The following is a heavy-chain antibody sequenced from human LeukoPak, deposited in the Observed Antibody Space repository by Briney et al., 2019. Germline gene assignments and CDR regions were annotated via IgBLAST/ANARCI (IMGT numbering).Heavy chain of an antibody. D-gene: IGHD3-22*01. CDR2: ISAYNGNT. V-gene: IGHV1-18*01. J-gene: IGHJ6*02. CDR1: GYTFTSYG. CDR3: ARGQDYYDSSGYYFGYYYYGMDV. Sequence: GASVKVSCKASGYTFTSYGISWVRQAPGQGLEWMGWISAYNGNTNYAQKLQGRVTMTTDTSTSTAYMELRSLRSDDTAVYYCARGQDYYDSSGYYFGYYYYGMDVWGQGTTVTVSS.